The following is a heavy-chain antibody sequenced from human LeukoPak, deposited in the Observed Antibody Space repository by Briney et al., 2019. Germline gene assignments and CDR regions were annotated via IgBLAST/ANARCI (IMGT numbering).Heavy chain of an antibody. D-gene: IGHD3-22*01. Sequence: GGSLRLSCAASGFTFSSYWMSWVRQAPGKGLEWVANIKQDGSEKYYVDSVKGRFTISRDNAKNSLYLQMNSPRAEDTAVYFCAKKGYYDGSGYYMYYFDHWGQGTLVTVSS. J-gene: IGHJ4*02. V-gene: IGHV3-7*01. CDR2: IKQDGSEK. CDR3: AKKGYYDGSGYYMYYFDH. CDR1: GFTFSSYW.